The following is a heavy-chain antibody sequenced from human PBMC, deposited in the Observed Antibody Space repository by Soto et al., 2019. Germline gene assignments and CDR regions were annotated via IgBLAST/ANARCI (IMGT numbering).Heavy chain of an antibody. CDR1: GYTFTGHY. V-gene: IGHV1-2*02. J-gene: IGHJ4*02. CDR3: VRVGFNSHYDFDY. Sequence: QVQLVQSGAEVKKPGASVKVSCKASGYTFTGHYIHWVRQAPEQGPEWMGEIGPETGATRYAQKFRGRVTMTRDMSITTVYMELTRLRSDDTAVYYCVRVGFNSHYDFDYWGQGTLITVSS. D-gene: IGHD3-16*01. CDR2: IGPETGAT.